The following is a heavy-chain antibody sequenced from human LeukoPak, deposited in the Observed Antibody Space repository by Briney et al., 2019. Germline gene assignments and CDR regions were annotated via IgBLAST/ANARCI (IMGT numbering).Heavy chain of an antibody. CDR3: ARRYLGYYFGMDV. D-gene: IGHD1-14*01. J-gene: IGHJ6*02. Sequence: ASVTVSFTASGYTFTTYDINWVRQAPGQGHEWMGWMNPNSGNSDYAQKFQGRVTMTRNTSISTAYMELRSLRSEDTAVYYCARRYLGYYFGMDVWGQGTTVTVSS. V-gene: IGHV1-8*01. CDR2: MNPNSGNS. CDR1: GYTFTTYD.